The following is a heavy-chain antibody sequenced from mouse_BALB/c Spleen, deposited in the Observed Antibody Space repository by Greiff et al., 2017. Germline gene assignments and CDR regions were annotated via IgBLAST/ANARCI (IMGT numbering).Heavy chain of an antibody. J-gene: IGHJ2*01. D-gene: IGHD2-4*01. CDR2: ISSGSSTI. CDR3: ARSGDYYYLDY. V-gene: IGHV5-17*02. Sequence: EVQLQESGGGLVQPGGSRKLSCAASGFTFSSFGMHWVRQAPEKGLEWVAYISSGSSTIYYADTVKGRFTISRDNPKNTLFLQMTSLRSEDTAMYYGARSGDYYYLDYWGQGTTLTVSS. CDR1: GFTFSSFG.